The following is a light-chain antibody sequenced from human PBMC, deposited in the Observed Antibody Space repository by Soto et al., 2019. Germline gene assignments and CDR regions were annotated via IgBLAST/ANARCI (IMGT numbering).Light chain of an antibody. Sequence: EIVVTQSPAILSVSPGERVSLYCRASQGVWGHLAWYRRTPGQTPRRLIHDASSRATGVPARFSAGESGTELVRTISSLQSEDFAIYYCQQYATWPFTFGGGTKIEIK. CDR2: DAS. V-gene: IGKV3-15*01. CDR1: QGVWGH. CDR3: QQYATWPFT. J-gene: IGKJ4*01.